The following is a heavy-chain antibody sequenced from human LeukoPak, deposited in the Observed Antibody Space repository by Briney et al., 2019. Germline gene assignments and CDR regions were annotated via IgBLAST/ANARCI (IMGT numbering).Heavy chain of an antibody. J-gene: IGHJ3*02. CDR1: RFTFSNNC. CDR2: IQEDGSGK. CDR3: AAISYLAFEI. Sequence: PGGSLRLSCGASRFTFSNNCMSWVRQAPGKGLEWVAVIQEDGSGKGYVESVKGRFTISRYKSKYSVYLQMTSPRVEDRAVYYCAAISYLAFEIWGQGKAVTVSS. D-gene: IGHD2/OR15-2a*01. V-gene: IGHV3-7*03.